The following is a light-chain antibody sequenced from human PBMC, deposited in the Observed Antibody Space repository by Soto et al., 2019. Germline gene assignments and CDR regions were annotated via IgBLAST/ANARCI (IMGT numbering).Light chain of an antibody. CDR1: QDISNW. Sequence: DVQVTQSPSFVSASVGDRVTITCRASQDISNWLAWYQQKPGKAPRALIYGAVTLQSGVPPTFSGSRSWKEFTLTIDSLQPEDFATYFCQQTHTFPRTFGRGTKV. J-gene: IGKJ1*01. V-gene: IGKV1-12*01. CDR2: GAV. CDR3: QQTHTFPRT.